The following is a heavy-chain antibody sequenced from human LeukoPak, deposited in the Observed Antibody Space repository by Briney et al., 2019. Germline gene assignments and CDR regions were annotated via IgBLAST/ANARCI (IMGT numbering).Heavy chain of an antibody. J-gene: IGHJ5*02. V-gene: IGHV3-53*01. CDR1: GFTVSSNY. CDR3: ARGSVFLVLDP. Sequence: PGGSLRLSCAASGFTVSSNYMSWVRQAPGKGLEWVSVIYSGSSTYYADSVKGRFTISRDNSKNTLYLQMNSLRAEDTAVYYCARGSVFLVLDPWGQGTLVTVSS. CDR2: IYSGSST. D-gene: IGHD3-10*01.